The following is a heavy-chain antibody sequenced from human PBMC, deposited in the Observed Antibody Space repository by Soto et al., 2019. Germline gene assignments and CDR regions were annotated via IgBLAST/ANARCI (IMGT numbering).Heavy chain of an antibody. Sequence: SETLSLTCTVSGGSITSGNSYSWSWVRQPPGKGLEWIGSISRSVSTSYNPSLKGRVTMSVDKSKNQFSLRLSSVTAADTAVYYCARAVAPYLGTWFDPWGQGTLVTDSS. J-gene: IGHJ5*02. CDR2: ISRSVST. D-gene: IGHD3-16*01. V-gene: IGHV4-30-2*01. CDR1: GGSITSGNSYS. CDR3: ARAVAPYLGTWFDP.